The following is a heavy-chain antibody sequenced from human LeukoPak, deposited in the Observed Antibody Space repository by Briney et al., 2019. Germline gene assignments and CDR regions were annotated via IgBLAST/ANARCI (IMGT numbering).Heavy chain of an antibody. CDR3: ATLIAVAGYFDY. V-gene: IGHV1-24*01. Sequence: ASVKVSCKASGYTFTSYYMHWVRQAPGKGLEWMGGFDPEDGETIYAQKFQGRVTMTEDTSTDTAYMELSSLRSEDTAVYYCATLIAVAGYFDYWGQGTLVTVSS. J-gene: IGHJ4*02. CDR1: GYTFTSYY. D-gene: IGHD6-19*01. CDR2: FDPEDGET.